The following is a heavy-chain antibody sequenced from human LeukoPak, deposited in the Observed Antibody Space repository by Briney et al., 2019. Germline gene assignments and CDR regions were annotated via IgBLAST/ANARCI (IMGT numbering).Heavy chain of an antibody. D-gene: IGHD6-13*01. CDR3: ATHSSSIYYYYMDV. V-gene: IGHV3-30*02. CDR1: GFTFSSYW. J-gene: IGHJ6*03. CDR2: IRYDGSNK. Sequence: GGSLRLSCAASGFTFSSYWMSWVRQAPGKGLEWVAFIRYDGSNKYYADSVKGRFTISRDNSKNTLYLQMNSLRAEDTAVYYCATHSSSIYYYYMDVWGKGTTVTVSS.